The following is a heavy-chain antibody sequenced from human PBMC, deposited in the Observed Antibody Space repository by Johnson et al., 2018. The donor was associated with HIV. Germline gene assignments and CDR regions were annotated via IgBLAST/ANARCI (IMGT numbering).Heavy chain of an antibody. CDR2: ISYDGSNK. D-gene: IGHD1-26*01. CDR3: ASLGGSYSLDI. J-gene: IGHJ3*02. V-gene: IGHV3-30-3*01. Sequence: QVQLVESGGGLVQPGGSLRLSCAASGFTFSSYDMHWVRQAPGKGLECVAVISYDGSNKYYADSVKGRFTISRDNSKNTLYPQMNSLRAEDTAVYYCASLGGSYSLDIWGQGTMVTVSS. CDR1: GFTFSSYD.